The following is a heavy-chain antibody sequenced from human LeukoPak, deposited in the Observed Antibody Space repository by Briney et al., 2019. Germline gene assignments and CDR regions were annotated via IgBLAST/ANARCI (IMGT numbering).Heavy chain of an antibody. D-gene: IGHD2-8*02. CDR1: GFTFRSYE. CDR2: ISSSGSTK. Sequence: GGSLRLSCAASGFTFRSYEMNWVRQAPGKGLEWLSYISSSGSTKYYADSVKGRFTISRDNAKNSLYLQMNSLRAEDTAVYYCARASYNANTGPSNYWGQGTLVTVSS. V-gene: IGHV3-48*03. J-gene: IGHJ4*02. CDR3: ARASYNANTGPSNY.